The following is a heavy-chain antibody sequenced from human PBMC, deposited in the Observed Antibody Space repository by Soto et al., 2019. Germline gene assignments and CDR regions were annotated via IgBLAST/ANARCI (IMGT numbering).Heavy chain of an antibody. CDR2: ISGSGGST. CDR1: GFTFSSYA. V-gene: IGHV3-23*01. CDR3: AKDRLYYDRSGYYSHFDY. J-gene: IGHJ4*02. Sequence: GGSLRLSCAASGFTFSSYAMSWVRQAPGKGLEWVSAISGSGGSTYYADSVKGRFTISRDNSKNTLYLQMNSLRAEDTAVYYCAKDRLYYDRSGYYSHFDYWGQGTLVTVSS. D-gene: IGHD3-22*01.